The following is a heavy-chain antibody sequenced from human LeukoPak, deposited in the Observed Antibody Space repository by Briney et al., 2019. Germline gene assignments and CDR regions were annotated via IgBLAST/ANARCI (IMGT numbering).Heavy chain of an antibody. V-gene: IGHV4-30-4*01. D-gene: IGHD6-13*01. J-gene: IGHJ4*02. Sequence: SETLSLTCTVSGGSISSGDYYWSWIRQPPGKGLEWIGYIYYSGSTYYNPSLKSRVTISVDTSKNQFSLKLSSATAADTAVYYCARACTSYSSSWYADYWGQGTLVTVSS. CDR1: GGSISSGDYY. CDR2: IYYSGST. CDR3: ARACTSYSSSWYADY.